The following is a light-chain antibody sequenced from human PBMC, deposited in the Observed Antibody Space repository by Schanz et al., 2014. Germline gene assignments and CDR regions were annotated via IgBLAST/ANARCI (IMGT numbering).Light chain of an antibody. CDR1: SSDVGGYNF. J-gene: IGLJ3*02. CDR2: EVS. CDR3: SSCAGSQNRLV. V-gene: IGLV2-8*01. Sequence: QSALTQPPSASGSPGQSVTISCTGTSSDVGGYNFVSWYQQHPGKVPKLLIFEVSQRPSGVPDRFSGSKSGTTASLTITGLRPEDEADYYCSSCAGSQNRLVFGGGTKLTV.